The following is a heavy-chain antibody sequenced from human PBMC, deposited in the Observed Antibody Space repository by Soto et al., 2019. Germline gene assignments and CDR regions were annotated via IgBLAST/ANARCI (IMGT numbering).Heavy chain of an antibody. J-gene: IGHJ6*03. CDR3: ARGGSVTQYYYYMDV. V-gene: IGHV3-7*04. Sequence: GGSLRLSCAASGFTFSSYWMSWVRQAPGKGLEWVANIKQDGSEKYYVDSVKGRFTISRDNAKNSLYLQMNSLRAEDTAVYYCARGGSVTQYYYYMDVWGKGTTVTVSS. CDR2: IKQDGSEK. CDR1: GFTFSSYW. D-gene: IGHD4-4*01.